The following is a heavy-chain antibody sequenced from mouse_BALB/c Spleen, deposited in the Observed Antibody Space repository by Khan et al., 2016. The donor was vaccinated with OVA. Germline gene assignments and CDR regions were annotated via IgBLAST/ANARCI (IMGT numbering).Heavy chain of an antibody. J-gene: IGHJ3*01. V-gene: IGHV1-26*01. Sequence: IQLVQSGPDLVKPGASVKISCKASGYSFTGYYMHWVKQSHGKSLEWIGRINPNNGGTSYNQKFKGKAILTVDKSSSTAYMELRSLTSEDSAVDYFAFDGYFSAWFAYWGQGTLVTVSA. CDR2: INPNNGGT. D-gene: IGHD2-3*01. CDR1: GYSFTGYY. CDR3: AFDGYFSAWFAY.